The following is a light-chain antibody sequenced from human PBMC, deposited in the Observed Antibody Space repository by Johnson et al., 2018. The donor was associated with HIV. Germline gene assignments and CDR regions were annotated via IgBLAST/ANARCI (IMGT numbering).Light chain of an antibody. J-gene: IGLJ1*01. CDR3: GTWASSLYVCV. CDR2: ENK. V-gene: IGLV1-51*01. CDR1: SSNIGNNY. Sequence: HSVLTQPPSVSAAPGQKVTISCSGSSSNIGNNYVSWYQQLPGTSPKLLIYENKAWPSGIPDRFSGSKSATSATLAITGLQTGDEAYYYCGTWASSLYVCVFGSGTKVTAL.